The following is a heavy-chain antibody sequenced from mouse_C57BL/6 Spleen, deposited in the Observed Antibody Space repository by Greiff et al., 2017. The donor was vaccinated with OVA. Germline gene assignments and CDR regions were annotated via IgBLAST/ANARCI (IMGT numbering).Heavy chain of an antibody. V-gene: IGHV1-55*01. CDR1: GYTFTSYW. J-gene: IGHJ2*01. CDR3: ARARGHGSSYFDY. D-gene: IGHD1-1*01. CDR2: IYPGSGST. Sequence: QVQLKQPGAELVKPGASVKMSCKASGYTFTSYWITWVKQRPGQGLEWIGDIYPGSGSTNFNEKFKSKATLTVDTSSSTAYMQLSSLTSEDSAVYYCARARGHGSSYFDYWGQGTTLTVSS.